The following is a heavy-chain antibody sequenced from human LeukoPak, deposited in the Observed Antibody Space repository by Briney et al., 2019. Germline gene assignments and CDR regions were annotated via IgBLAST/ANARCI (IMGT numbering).Heavy chain of an antibody. Sequence: SGGSLRLSCAASGFTFSSYGMHWVRQAPGKGLEWVAVISYDGSNKYYADSVKGRFTISRDNARNSLYLQMNSLRAEDTAVYYCARDQVVAGIRPPFDYWGQGTLLTVSS. V-gene: IGHV3-30*03. CDR2: ISYDGSNK. CDR1: GFTFSSYG. J-gene: IGHJ4*02. D-gene: IGHD6-19*01. CDR3: ARDQVVAGIRPPFDY.